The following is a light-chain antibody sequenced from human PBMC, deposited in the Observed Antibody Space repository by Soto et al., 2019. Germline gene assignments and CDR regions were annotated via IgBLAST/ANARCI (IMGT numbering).Light chain of an antibody. J-gene: IGLJ1*01. CDR1: SSDVGGYNY. CDR3: SSYTARSTHV. CDR2: EVT. V-gene: IGLV2-14*01. Sequence: QSVLTQPASVSGSPGQSITISCTGTSSDVGGYNYVSWYQQHPGKAPKLLIFEVTSRPSWVSDRFSGSKSTNTASLTISGLQPDDEADYYCSSYTARSTHVFGTGTKVTVL.